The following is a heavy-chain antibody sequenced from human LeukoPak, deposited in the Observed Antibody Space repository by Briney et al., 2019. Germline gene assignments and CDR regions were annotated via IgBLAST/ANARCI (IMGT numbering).Heavy chain of an antibody. V-gene: IGHV3-30-3*01. CDR2: MSSDGGHK. D-gene: IGHD3-3*01. CDR3: ARVFEDVPQFDY. J-gene: IGHJ4*02. CDR1: GFIFSNYA. Sequence: PGGSLRLSCAASGFIFSNYAMHWVRQAPGKGLEWVAVMSSDGGHKYYADSVKGRFTISRDNSKTTLFLQMNSLRAEDTAVYYCARVFEDVPQFDYWGQGTLVTVSS.